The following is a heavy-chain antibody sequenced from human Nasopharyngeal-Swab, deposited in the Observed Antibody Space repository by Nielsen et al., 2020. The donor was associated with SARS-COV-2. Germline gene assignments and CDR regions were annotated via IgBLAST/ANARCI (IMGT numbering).Heavy chain of an antibody. V-gene: IGHV4-34*01. Sequence: RQAPGKGLEWIGEINHSGSTNYNPSLKSRVTISVDTSKNQFSLKLSSVTAADTAVYYCASVGSSSWYQLWFDPWGQGTLVTVS. D-gene: IGHD6-13*01. CDR3: ASVGSSSWYQLWFDP. J-gene: IGHJ5*02. CDR2: INHSGST.